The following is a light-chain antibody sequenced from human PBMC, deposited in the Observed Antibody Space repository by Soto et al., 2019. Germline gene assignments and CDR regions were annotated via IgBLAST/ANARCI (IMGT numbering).Light chain of an antibody. V-gene: IGLV2-14*01. CDR3: SSYTSSSTL. CDR2: EVG. CDR1: SSDVGGYNY. Sequence: QSVLTQPASVSGSPGQSITISCTGTSSDVGGYNYVSWYQQHPGKAPKLMIYEVGNRPSGVSNRFSGSKSGNTASLTISGLRAEDEADYYCSSYTSSSTLFGGGTKVTVL. J-gene: IGLJ2*01.